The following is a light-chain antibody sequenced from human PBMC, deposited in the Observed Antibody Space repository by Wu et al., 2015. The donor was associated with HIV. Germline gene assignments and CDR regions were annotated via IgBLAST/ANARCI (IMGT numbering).Light chain of an antibody. V-gene: IGKV1-8*01. CDR2: AAS. J-gene: IGKJ1*01. CDR1: QSISGY. CDR3: QHYYSYPLT. Sequence: AIRMTQSPSSLSASTGDRVTITCRANQSISGYLAWYQQKPGQAPKLLIYAASTLQSGVPSRFSGGGSGTDFTLTISCLQSEDFATYYCQHYYSYPLTFGQGTKVEI.